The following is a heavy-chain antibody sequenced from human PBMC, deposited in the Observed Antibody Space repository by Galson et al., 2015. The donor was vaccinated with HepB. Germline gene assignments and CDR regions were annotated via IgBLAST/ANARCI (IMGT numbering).Heavy chain of an antibody. V-gene: IGHV3-73*01. J-gene: IGHJ4*02. D-gene: IGHD6-13*01. CDR2: IRSKATNFAA. CDR1: GFTFSGPA. CDR3: VRSGDFSGYSSR. Sequence: SLRLSCAASGFTFSGPAIHWVLQASGKGPEWIGHIRSKATNFAALYVPSLKGRFTISRDDSKNLAYLHMRSLKTDDTAVYYCVRSGDFSGYSSRWGQGTLVTVSS.